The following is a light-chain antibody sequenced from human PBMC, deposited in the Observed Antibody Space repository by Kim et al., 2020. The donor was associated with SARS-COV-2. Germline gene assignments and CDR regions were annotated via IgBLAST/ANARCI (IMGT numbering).Light chain of an antibody. Sequence: EIVMTQSPATLSVSPGERATLSCRASQSVSSNLAWYQQKTGQAPRLLIYGASIRATGIPARFSGSGSGTEFTLTISSLQSEDFAVYYCQQYNNWPLTFGAGTKVGIK. J-gene: IGKJ4*01. V-gene: IGKV3D-15*01. CDR3: QQYNNWPLT. CDR2: GAS. CDR1: QSVSSN.